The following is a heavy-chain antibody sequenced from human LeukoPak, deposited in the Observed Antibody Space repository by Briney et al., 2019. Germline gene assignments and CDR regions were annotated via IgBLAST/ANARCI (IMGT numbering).Heavy chain of an antibody. CDR2: IARDGGAK. J-gene: IGHJ4*02. D-gene: IGHD6-19*01. Sequence: GTSLRLSCVASGFSFSNHGMHWVRQAPGKGLEWVSVIARDGGAKFYADSVKGRFTLSRDDSKNMFFLQMNFLTVEDTAIYYCAREATWGQWYFDHWGQGTPVTVSS. V-gene: IGHV3-30*03. CDR1: GFSFSNHG. CDR3: AREATWGQWYFDH.